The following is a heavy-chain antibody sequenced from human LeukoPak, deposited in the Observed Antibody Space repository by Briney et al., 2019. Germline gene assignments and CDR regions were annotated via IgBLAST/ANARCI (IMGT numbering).Heavy chain of an antibody. CDR1: GFSFSSYG. D-gene: IGHD6-19*01. CDR2: IRYDGSNK. V-gene: IGHV3-30*02. J-gene: IGHJ5*02. Sequence: GGSLRLSCAASGFSFSSYGMHWVRQAPGKGLEWVAFIRYDGSNKYYADSVKGRSTISRDNTKNTLYLQMNSLRGEDTAVYYCAKDYSSGWYESWFDPWGQGTLVAVSS. CDR3: AKDYSSGWYESWFDP.